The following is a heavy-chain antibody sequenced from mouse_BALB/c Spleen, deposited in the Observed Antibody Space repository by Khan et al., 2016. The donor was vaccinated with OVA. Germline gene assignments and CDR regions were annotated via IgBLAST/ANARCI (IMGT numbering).Heavy chain of an antibody. CDR1: GYTFPEYT. Sequence: EVQLQQSGPELVKPGASVKISCKTSGYTFPEYTVHWVKQSLGKSLDWIGVINPKNGGTAYNQKFKGKATLTVDKSSSTAYMEFSSLTSDDSAVYYCARAAGRYWGQGTSVTVAS. D-gene: IGHD3-3*01. V-gene: IGHV1-18*01. CDR3: ARAAGRY. J-gene: IGHJ4*01. CDR2: INPKNGGT.